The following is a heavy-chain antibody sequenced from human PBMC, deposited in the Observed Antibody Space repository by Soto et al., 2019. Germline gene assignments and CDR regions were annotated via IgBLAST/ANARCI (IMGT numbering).Heavy chain of an antibody. CDR3: AKDLAVAGTPSPFDY. Sequence: GGSLRLSCAASGFTFSSYAMSWVRQAPGKGLEWVSAISGSGGSTYYADSVKGRFTISRDNSKNTLYLQMNSLRAEDTAVYYCAKDLAVAGTPSPFDYWGQGTLVTVSS. D-gene: IGHD6-19*01. V-gene: IGHV3-23*01. CDR2: ISGSGGST. J-gene: IGHJ4*02. CDR1: GFTFSSYA.